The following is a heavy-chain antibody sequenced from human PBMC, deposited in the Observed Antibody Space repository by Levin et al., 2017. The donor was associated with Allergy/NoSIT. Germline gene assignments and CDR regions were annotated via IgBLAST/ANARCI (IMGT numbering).Heavy chain of an antibody. V-gene: IGHV3-23*01. J-gene: IGHJ3*02. CDR2: ISGSGGST. CDR1: GFTFSSYA. Sequence: GGSLRLSCAASGFTFSSYAMSWVRQAPGKGLEWVSAISGSGGSTYYADSVKGRFTISRDNSKNTLYLQMNSLRAEDTAVYYCAKDAYYYDSSGYGDAFDSWGQGTMVTVSS. D-gene: IGHD3-22*01. CDR3: AKDAYYYDSSGYGDAFDS.